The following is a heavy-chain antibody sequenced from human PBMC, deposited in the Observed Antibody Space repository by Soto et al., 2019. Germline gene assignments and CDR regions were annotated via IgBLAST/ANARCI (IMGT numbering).Heavy chain of an antibody. J-gene: IGHJ5*02. Sequence: ASVKVSCRASGYTFTDYDMNWVRQATGQGLEGRGWMKHNTGNTGYAQKFQGRVTMTKNTPKGTAYMELSSLRSQDTAVYFCARGLQRFMISGVLIIGDWLDPWGQ. D-gene: IGHD3-3*01. CDR2: MKHNTGNT. V-gene: IGHV1-8*01. CDR3: ARGLQRFMISGVLIIGDWLDP. CDR1: GYTFTDYD.